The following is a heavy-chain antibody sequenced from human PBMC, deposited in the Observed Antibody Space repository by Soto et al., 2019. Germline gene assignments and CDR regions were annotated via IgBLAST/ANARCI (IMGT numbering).Heavy chain of an antibody. CDR2: IDPSDSYT. D-gene: IGHD1-26*01. V-gene: IGHV5-10-1*01. J-gene: IGHJ6*02. CDR3: ASSGRPMGYYYYGMDV. CDR1: GYSFTSYW. Sequence: GESLKISCKGSGYSFTSYWISWVRQMPGKGLEWMGRIDPSDSYTNYSPSSQGHVTISADKSISTAYLQWSSLKASDTAMYYCASSGRPMGYYYYGMDVWGQGTTVTVSS.